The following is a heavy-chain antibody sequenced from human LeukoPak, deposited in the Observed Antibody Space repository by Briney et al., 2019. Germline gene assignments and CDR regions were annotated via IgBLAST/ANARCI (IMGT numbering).Heavy chain of an antibody. CDR1: GFSFSSYS. Sequence: GGSLRLSCAASGFSFSSYSMNWVRQAPGKGLEWVSSISSSSSYIYYADSVKGRFTISRDNAKNSLYLQMNSLRAEDTAVYYCARDPQTPGMDVWGQGTTVTVSS. CDR2: ISSSSSYI. V-gene: IGHV3-21*01. J-gene: IGHJ6*02. CDR3: ARDPQTPGMDV.